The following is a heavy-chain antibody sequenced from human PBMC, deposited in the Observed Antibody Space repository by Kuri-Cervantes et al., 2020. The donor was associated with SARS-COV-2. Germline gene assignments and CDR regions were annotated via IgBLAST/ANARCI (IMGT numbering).Heavy chain of an antibody. CDR2: ISYDGSNK. J-gene: IGHJ4*02. Sequence: GGSLRLSCAASGFTFTSHAMHWVRQAPGKGLEWVALISYDGSNKFYADSVKGRFTISRDNSENTLYLQMNSLRAEDTAVYYCAKDQHGIVVVVAAIDYWGQGTLVTVSS. D-gene: IGHD2-15*01. V-gene: IGHV3-30*18. CDR3: AKDQHGIVVVVAAIDY. CDR1: GFTFTSHA.